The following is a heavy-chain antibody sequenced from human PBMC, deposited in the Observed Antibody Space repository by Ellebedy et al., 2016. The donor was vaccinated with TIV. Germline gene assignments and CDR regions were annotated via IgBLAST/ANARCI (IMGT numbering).Heavy chain of an antibody. CDR1: GFTFSSYA. Sequence: GESLKISCAASGFTFSSYAMSWVRQAPRKGLEWVSAISGSGGSTYYADSGKGRFTISRDNSKNTLYLQMNSLKAEDTAVYYCAKEYYILTNYYYYGMDVWGQGTTVTVSS. D-gene: IGHD3-9*01. CDR2: ISGSGGST. J-gene: IGHJ6*02. CDR3: AKEYYILTNYYYYGMDV. V-gene: IGHV3-23*01.